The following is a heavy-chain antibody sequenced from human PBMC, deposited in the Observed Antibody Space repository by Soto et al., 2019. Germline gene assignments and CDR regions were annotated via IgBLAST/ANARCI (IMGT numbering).Heavy chain of an antibody. Sequence: GGSLRLSCAASGFTFSSYSMNWVRQAPGKGLEWVSSISRNSIYIYYADSVKGRFTISRDNAKNTLYLQMNSLRAEDTAVYYCARDGNDFSYAIDYWGQGTLVTVSS. D-gene: IGHD3-3*01. CDR1: GFTFSSYS. CDR3: ARDGNDFSYAIDY. J-gene: IGHJ4*02. V-gene: IGHV3-21*01. CDR2: ISRNSIYI.